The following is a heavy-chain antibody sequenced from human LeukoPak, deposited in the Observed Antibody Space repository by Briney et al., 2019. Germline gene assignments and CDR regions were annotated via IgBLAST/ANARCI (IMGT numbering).Heavy chain of an antibody. J-gene: IGHJ3*02. CDR2: ISGSGGST. V-gene: IGHV3-23*01. Sequence: GGSLRLSCAASGFTFSSYAMSWVRQAPGKGLEWVSAISGSGGSTYYADSVKGRFTISRDNSKNTLYLQMNSLRAEDTAVYYCAKDRHSSSWYAPAALDIRGQGTMVTVSS. D-gene: IGHD6-13*01. CDR3: AKDRHSSSWYAPAALDI. CDR1: GFTFSSYA.